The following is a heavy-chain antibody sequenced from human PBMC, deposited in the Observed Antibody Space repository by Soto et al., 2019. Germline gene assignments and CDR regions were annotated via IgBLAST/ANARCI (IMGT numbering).Heavy chain of an antibody. CDR1: GGSISSGGYY. CDR3: ARDLGYYDSSGYWTDNYFDY. CDR2: IYYSGST. Sequence: PSETLSLTCTVSGGSISSGGYYWSWIRQHPGKGLERIGYIYYSGSTYYNPSLKSRVTISVDTSKNQFSLKLSSVTAADTAVYYCARDLGYYDSSGYWTDNYFDYWGQGTLVTVSS. V-gene: IGHV4-31*03. J-gene: IGHJ4*02. D-gene: IGHD3-22*01.